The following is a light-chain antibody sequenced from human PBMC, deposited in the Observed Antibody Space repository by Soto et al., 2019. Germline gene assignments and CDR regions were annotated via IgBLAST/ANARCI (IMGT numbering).Light chain of an antibody. V-gene: IGKV3-20*01. CDR3: QQYGRSPYS. CDR2: GVS. Sequence: EIVLTQSPGTLSLSLGERVTLSCRASQSVSSNYLAWYQQKPGQAPRLLIYGVSSRATGIPDRFTGSGSGRDFALTISRLEPEDVAVYYCQQYGRSPYSFGQGNKLEIK. J-gene: IGKJ2*01. CDR1: QSVSSNY.